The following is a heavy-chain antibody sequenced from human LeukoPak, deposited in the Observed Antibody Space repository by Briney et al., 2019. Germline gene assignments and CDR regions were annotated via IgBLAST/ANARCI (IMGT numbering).Heavy chain of an antibody. CDR1: GGSFSGYY. D-gene: IGHD2-2*01. CDR2: INDSGST. Sequence: PSETLSLTCAVYGGSFSGYYWSWIRQPPGKGLEWIGAINDSGSTTYYPSLKSRVTISVDTSKNQFSLKLSSETAADTAVYYCARIVVPAAPCYYYYYMDVWGKGTTVTVSS. CDR3: ARIVVPAAPCYYYYYMDV. J-gene: IGHJ6*03. V-gene: IGHV4-34*01.